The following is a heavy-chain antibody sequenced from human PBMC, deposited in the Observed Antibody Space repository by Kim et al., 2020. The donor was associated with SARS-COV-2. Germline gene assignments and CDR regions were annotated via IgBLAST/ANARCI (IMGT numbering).Heavy chain of an antibody. CDR3: AGYSEYDYDILTGYYTALDY. Sequence: GGSLRLSCAASGFTFSSYAMHWVRQAPGKGLEWVAVISYDGSNKYYADSVKGRFTISRDNSKNTLYLQMNSLRAEDTAVYYCAGYSEYDYDILTGYYTALDYWGQGTLVTVSS. CDR2: ISYDGSNK. CDR1: GFTFSSYA. D-gene: IGHD3-9*01. V-gene: IGHV3-30*04. J-gene: IGHJ4*02.